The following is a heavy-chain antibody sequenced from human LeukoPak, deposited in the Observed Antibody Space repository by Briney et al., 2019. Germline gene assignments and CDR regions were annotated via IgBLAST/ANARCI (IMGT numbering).Heavy chain of an antibody. CDR3: ASQRSGYYFDY. V-gene: IGHV4-39*01. CDR1: GGSISSSSYY. CDR2: IYYSGNT. J-gene: IGHJ4*02. D-gene: IGHD3-3*01. Sequence: LSETLSLTCTVSGGSISSSSYYWGWIRQPPGKGLEWIGSIYYSGNTYYNPSLKSRVTVSVDMSKNQFSLKLSSVTAADTAAYYCASQRSGYYFDYWGQGTLVTVSS.